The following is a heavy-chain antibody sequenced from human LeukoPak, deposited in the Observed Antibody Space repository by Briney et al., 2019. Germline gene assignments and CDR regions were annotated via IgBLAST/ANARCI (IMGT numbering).Heavy chain of an antibody. D-gene: IGHD3-22*01. Sequence: GGSLRLSCAASGFTFSSYAIHWVRQAPGQGLEWVAVISYDGSNKYYADSVKGRFTISRDNSKNTLYLQMNSLRAEDTAVYYCARAGYYYDSSGYCDYWGQGTLVTVSS. V-gene: IGHV3-30-3*01. CDR2: ISYDGSNK. CDR1: GFTFSSYA. J-gene: IGHJ4*02. CDR3: ARAGYYYDSSGYCDY.